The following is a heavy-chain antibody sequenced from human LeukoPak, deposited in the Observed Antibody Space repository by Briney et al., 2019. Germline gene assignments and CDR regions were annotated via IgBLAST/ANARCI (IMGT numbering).Heavy chain of an antibody. V-gene: IGHV3-23*01. CDR1: GFTFSSYA. D-gene: IGHD6-19*01. Sequence: GGSLRLSCAASGFTFSSYAMSWVRRAPGKGLEWVSAISGSGGSTYYADSVKGRFTISRDNSKNTLYLQMNSLRAEDTAVYYCAKGRYSSGWYPRYWGQGTLVTVSS. CDR3: AKGRYSSGWYPRY. CDR2: ISGSGGST. J-gene: IGHJ4*02.